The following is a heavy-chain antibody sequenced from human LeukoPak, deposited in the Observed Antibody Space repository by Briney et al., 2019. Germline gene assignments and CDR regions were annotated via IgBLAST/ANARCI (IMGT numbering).Heavy chain of an antibody. CDR2: IWYDGSNK. CDR1: GFTFSSYG. Sequence: GRSLRLSCAASGFTFSSYGMHWVRQAPGKGLEWVAVIWYDGSNKYYADSVKGRFTISRDNSKNTLYLQMNSLRAEDTAVYYSAKDVGKWESLHFFDYWGQGTLVTVSS. D-gene: IGHD1-26*01. V-gene: IGHV3-33*06. J-gene: IGHJ4*02. CDR3: AKDVGKWESLHFFDY.